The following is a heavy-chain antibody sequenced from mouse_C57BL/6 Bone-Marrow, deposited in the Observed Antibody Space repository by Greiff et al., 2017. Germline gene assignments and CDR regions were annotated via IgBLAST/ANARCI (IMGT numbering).Heavy chain of an antibody. CDR1: GFTFSDYG. Sequence: EVKVVESGGGLVKPGGSLTLSCAASGFTFSDYGMHWVRQAPEKGLEWVAYISSGSSTIYYADTVKGRFTISRDNAKNTLFLQLTSLRSEDTAMYYCARFYYSTYYAMDYWGQGTSVTVSS. V-gene: IGHV5-17*01. CDR3: ARFYYSTYYAMDY. J-gene: IGHJ4*01. CDR2: ISSGSSTI. D-gene: IGHD2-5*01.